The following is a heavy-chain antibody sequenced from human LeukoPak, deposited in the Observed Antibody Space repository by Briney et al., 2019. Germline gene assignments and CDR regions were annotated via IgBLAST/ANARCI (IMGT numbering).Heavy chain of an antibody. CDR3: ARHRDGYNSGDYFDY. V-gene: IGHV1-18*01. CDR2: ISAYNGNT. J-gene: IGHJ4*02. D-gene: IGHD5-24*01. Sequence: ASVNVSCKASGYTFTSYGISWVRQAPGQGLEWMGWISAYNGNTNYAQKLQGRVTMTTDTSTSTAYMELRSLRSDDTAVSYCARHRDGYNSGDYFDYWGQGTLVTVSS. CDR1: GYTFTSYG.